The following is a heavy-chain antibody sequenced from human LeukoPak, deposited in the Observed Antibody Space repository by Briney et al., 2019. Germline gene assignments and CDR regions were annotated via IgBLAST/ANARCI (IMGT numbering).Heavy chain of an antibody. J-gene: IGHJ5*02. Sequence: PSETLSLTCIVSGDSVSSSRYYWGWIRQPPGRGLEWIGSIYYSGTTFYNPSLKSRVTISVDTSKNQFSLKLSSVTAADTAVYYCARGDFWSGYAWFDPWGQGTLVTVSS. CDR1: GDSVSSSRYY. CDR2: IYYSGTT. V-gene: IGHV4-39*01. CDR3: ARGDFWSGYAWFDP. D-gene: IGHD3-3*01.